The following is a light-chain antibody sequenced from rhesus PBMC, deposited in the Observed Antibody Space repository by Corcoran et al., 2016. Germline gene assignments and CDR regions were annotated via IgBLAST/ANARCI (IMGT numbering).Light chain of an antibody. CDR2: VAS. CDR1: QGISTY. Sequence: DIQMTQSPSSLSVPVGYIVTITCSASQGISTYLIWYQQKQRKAPKRLSYVASSLESGVPSRFSGSGSGTDLTLTVSSLQPEDFATYYCLQYNSNPFAFGPGTKLDIK. CDR3: LQYNSNPFA. J-gene: IGKJ3*01. V-gene: IGKV1-43*01.